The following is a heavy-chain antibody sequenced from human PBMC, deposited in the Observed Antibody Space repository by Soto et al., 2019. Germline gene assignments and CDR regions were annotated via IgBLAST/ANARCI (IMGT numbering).Heavy chain of an antibody. CDR3: AAETKSYFYGVDV. J-gene: IGHJ6*02. Sequence: GGSLRLSCAASGFTFDDYAMHWVRQAPGKGLEWVSGISWNSGSIGYADSVKGRFTISRDNSKNTLDLQMNSLREEDTAVYYCAAETKSYFYGVDVWGQGTTVTVSS. CDR2: ISWNSGSI. V-gene: IGHV3-9*01. CDR1: GFTFDDYA.